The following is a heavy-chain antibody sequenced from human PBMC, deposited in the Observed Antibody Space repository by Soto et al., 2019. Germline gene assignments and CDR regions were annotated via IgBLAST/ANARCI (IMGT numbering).Heavy chain of an antibody. D-gene: IGHD6-19*01. V-gene: IGHV1-18*04. CDR3: ARDLAVGLVDY. J-gene: IGHJ4*02. Sequence: GASVKVSCKAIGYSFTSHYMHWVRQAPGQGLEWMGWISGHNGNTNYAQKLQGRVTMTTDTSTSTAYMELRSLRSDDTAVYYCARDLAVGLVDYWGQGTLVTVSS. CDR2: ISGHNGNT. CDR1: GYSFTSHY.